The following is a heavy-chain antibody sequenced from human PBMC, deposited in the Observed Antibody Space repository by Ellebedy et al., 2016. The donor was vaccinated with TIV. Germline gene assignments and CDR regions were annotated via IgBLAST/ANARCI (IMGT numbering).Heavy chain of an antibody. J-gene: IGHJ4*02. Sequence: SETLSLXCTVSGGSINSADYYWTWIRQPPEKGLEWIGYIYYTGSTYYNPSLKSRVTISVDTSKNQFSLKLSSVTAADTAVYYCARQTYDFWSGYSWEYFDYWGQGTLVTVSS. CDR1: GGSINSADYY. CDR3: ARQTYDFWSGYSWEYFDY. CDR2: IYYTGST. D-gene: IGHD3-3*01. V-gene: IGHV4-30-4*01.